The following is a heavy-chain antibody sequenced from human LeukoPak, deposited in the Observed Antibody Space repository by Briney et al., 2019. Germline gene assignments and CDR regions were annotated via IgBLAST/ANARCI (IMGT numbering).Heavy chain of an antibody. J-gene: IGHJ5*02. V-gene: IGHV4-59*01. D-gene: IGHD3-22*01. CDR1: GGSIRSYY. Sequence: MPSETLSLTCTVSGGSIRSYYWSWSRQPPGKGLEWIGFIYYSGDTYYNPSLKSRVTISVDTSKNQFSLKLSSVTAADTAVYYCARAYWLLPWFDPWGQGTLVTVSS. CDR3: ARAYWLLPWFDP. CDR2: IYYSGDT.